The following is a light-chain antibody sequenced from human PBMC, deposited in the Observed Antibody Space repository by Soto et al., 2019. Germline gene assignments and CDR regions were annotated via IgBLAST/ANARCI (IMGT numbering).Light chain of an antibody. J-gene: IGKJ1*01. Sequence: DIQMTQSPSSLSASVGDRVTITCRASQGISNYLAWYQQKPGKVPKLLIYAASTLQSGVPSRFSGSGSGTDFTLHIRSLQAEDVATYYCQKYNSSPRTFGQGTKVEIK. CDR1: QGISNY. CDR2: AAS. CDR3: QKYNSSPRT. V-gene: IGKV1-27*01.